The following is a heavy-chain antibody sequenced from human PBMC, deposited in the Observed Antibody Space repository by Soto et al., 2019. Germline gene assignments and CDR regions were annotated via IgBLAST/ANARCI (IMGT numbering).Heavy chain of an antibody. V-gene: IGHV3-23*01. CDR3: TRNGDISNYFAH. D-gene: IGHD7-27*01. CDR2: ISGSAGNT. Sequence: EVQLLESGGGLVQPGGSLRLSCAASGFTFSSYAMSWVRRAPGKGLEWVSGISGSAGNTYYADSVKGRFTISRDNSTNTLYLQMNSLRAEDTAVYYCTRNGDISNYFAHWGQGTLVTVSS. CDR1: GFTFSSYA. J-gene: IGHJ4*02.